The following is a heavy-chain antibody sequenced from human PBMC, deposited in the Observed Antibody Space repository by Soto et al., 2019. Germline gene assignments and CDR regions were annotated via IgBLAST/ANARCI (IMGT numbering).Heavy chain of an antibody. Sequence: EVQLVESGGGLIQPGGSLRLSCAVSGFTVSNNYMSWVRQAPGKGLEGVSVIYSGGYTAYGDSVKGRFTISRDNSKNTINLQRKGPGAPAPAGFYCAAPGGGGGYWGQGTLVTVSS. V-gene: IGHV3-53*01. CDR2: IYSGGYT. CDR3: AAPGGGGGY. CDR1: GFTVSNNY. D-gene: IGHD3-16*01. J-gene: IGHJ4*02.